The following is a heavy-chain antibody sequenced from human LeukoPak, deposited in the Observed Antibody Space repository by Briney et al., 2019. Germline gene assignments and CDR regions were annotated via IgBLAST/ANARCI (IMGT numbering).Heavy chain of an antibody. J-gene: IGHJ4*02. D-gene: IGHD1-26*01. CDR2: LNSDGSTT. CDR3: ARRSGSYAFDY. V-gene: IGHV3-74*01. CDR1: GFTFSSYW. Sequence: GGSLRLSCAASGFTFSSYWMHWVRQAPGKGLVWVSRLNSDGSTTSCADSVKGRFTISRDNAKNTLYLQMNSLRAEDTAVYYCARRSGSYAFDYWGQGTLVTVSS.